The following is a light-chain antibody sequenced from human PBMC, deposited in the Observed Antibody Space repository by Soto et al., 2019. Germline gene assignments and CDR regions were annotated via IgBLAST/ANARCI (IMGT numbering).Light chain of an antibody. Sequence: EIVLTQSPGTLSLSPGERATLSCRASQSVRSNYLAWYQQKPGQAPRLVIYGASNRATGIPDRFSASGSGTDFTLTISRLEPEDFAVYYCQQYISSPLTFGQGTKVEIK. CDR1: QSVRSNY. J-gene: IGKJ1*01. CDR2: GAS. V-gene: IGKV3-20*01. CDR3: QQYISSPLT.